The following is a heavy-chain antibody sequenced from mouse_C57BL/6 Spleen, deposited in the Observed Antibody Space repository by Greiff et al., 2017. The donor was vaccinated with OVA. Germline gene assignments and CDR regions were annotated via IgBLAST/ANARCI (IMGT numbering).Heavy chain of an antibody. CDR1: GYAFSSSW. V-gene: IGHV1-82*01. J-gene: IGHJ3*01. CDR3: ARSQLRDVTFAY. D-gene: IGHD3-2*02. CDR2: IYPGDGDT. Sequence: VQLVESGPELVKPGASVKISCKASGYAFSSSWMNWVKQRPGKGLEWIGRIYPGDGDTNYNGKFKGKATLTADKSSSTAYMQLSSLTSEDSAVYFCARSQLRDVTFAYWGQGTLVTVSA.